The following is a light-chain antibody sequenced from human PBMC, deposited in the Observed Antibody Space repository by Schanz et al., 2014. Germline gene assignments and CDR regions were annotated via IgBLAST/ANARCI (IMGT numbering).Light chain of an antibody. J-gene: IGLJ2*01. CDR1: SSDVGGYNY. V-gene: IGLV2-8*01. Sequence: QSALTQPPSASGSPGQSVTISCTGTSSDVGGYNYVSWYQHHPGKAPKLMIYEVTKRPSGVPDRFSGSKSGNTASLTVSGLQAEDEADYYCSSYAGTNKVVFGGGTKLTVL. CDR3: SSYAGTNKVV. CDR2: EVT.